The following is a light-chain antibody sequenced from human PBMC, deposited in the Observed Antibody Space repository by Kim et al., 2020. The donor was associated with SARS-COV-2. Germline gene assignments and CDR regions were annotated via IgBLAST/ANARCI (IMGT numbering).Light chain of an antibody. J-gene: IGKJ5*01. Sequence: EIVMTQSPATLSVSPGERATLSCRASQSVSSNLAWYQQKPGQAPRLLIYGASTRATGIPARFSGSGSGTELTLTISSLQSEDFAVYYCQQYNNWPPSITFGPGTRLEIK. V-gene: IGKV3-15*01. CDR3: QQYNNWPPSIT. CDR1: QSVSSN. CDR2: GAS.